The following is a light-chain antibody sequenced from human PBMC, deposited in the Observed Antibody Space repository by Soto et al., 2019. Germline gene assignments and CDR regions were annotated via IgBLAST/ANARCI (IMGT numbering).Light chain of an antibody. J-gene: IGKJ1*01. CDR3: QQYDHSPWT. CDR1: QSLKRTF. Sequence: ILLTQSPGTLSLSPRERATLSCRASQSLKRTFLAWYQHKPGQSPRLLISGVSSRAAGVPDRFSGSGSGTDFTLTISRMEPQDSAVYFCQQYDHSPWTFGQGTNVDIK. CDR2: GVS. V-gene: IGKV3-20*01.